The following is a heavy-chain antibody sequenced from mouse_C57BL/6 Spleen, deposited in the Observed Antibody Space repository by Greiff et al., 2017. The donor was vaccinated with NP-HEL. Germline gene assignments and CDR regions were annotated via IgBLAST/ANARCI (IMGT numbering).Heavy chain of an antibody. D-gene: IGHD2-2*01. CDR2: INPNNGGT. CDR1: GYTFTDYN. J-gene: IGHJ3*01. CDR3: ASVYYGSFAY. Sequence: EVQLQQSGPELVKPGASVKIPCKASGYTFTDYNLDWVKQSHGKSLEWIGDINPNNGGTIYNQKFKGKATLTVDKSSSTAYMELRSLTSEDTAVYYCASVYYGSFAYWGKGTLVTVSA. V-gene: IGHV1-18*01.